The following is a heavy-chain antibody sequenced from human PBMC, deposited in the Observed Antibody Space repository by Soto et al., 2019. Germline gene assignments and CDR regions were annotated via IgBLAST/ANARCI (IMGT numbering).Heavy chain of an antibody. CDR2: IKQDGSEK. Sequence: GGSLRLSCAASGFTFSSYWMSWVRQAPGKGLEWVANIKQDGSEKYYVDSVKGRFTISRDNAKNSLYLQMNSLRAEDTAVYYCARDDYDYIWGSYRPRFFDYWGQGTLVTVSS. CDR3: ARDDYDYIWGSYRPRFFDY. V-gene: IGHV3-7*01. CDR1: GFTFSSYW. J-gene: IGHJ4*02. D-gene: IGHD3-16*02.